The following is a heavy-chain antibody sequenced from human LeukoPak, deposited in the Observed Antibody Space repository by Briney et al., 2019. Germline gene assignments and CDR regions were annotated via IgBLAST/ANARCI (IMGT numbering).Heavy chain of an antibody. CDR1: GFTFSSYE. D-gene: IGHD1-26*01. J-gene: IGHJ4*02. V-gene: IGHV3-48*03. Sequence: PGGSLRLSCAASGFTFSSYEMNWVRQAPGKGLEWVSYISSSGSTIYYADSVKGRFTISRDNAKNSLYLQMNSLRAEDTAVYYCARGPSSGNLLWFDYWGQGTLVTVSS. CDR2: ISSSGSTI. CDR3: ARGPSSGNLLWFDY.